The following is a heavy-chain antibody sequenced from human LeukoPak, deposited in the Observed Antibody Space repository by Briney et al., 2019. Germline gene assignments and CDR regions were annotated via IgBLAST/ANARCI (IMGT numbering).Heavy chain of an antibody. J-gene: IGHJ4*02. CDR1: GGTXSSYA. CDR2: IIPIFGTA. V-gene: IGHV1-69*13. D-gene: IGHD5-24*01. Sequence: SVKVSCTASGGTXSSYAISGVRQAPGQGLEWMGGIIPIFGTANYAQKFQGRVTITADESTSTAYMELSSLRSEDTAVYYCARVGMATTKEGLFDYWGQGTLVTVSS. CDR3: ARVGMATTKEGLFDY.